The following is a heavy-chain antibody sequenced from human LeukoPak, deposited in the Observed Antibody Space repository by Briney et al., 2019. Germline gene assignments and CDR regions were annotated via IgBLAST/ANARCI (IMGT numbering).Heavy chain of an antibody. CDR3: ARHLDSLGGFDI. CDR2: IHYSGNT. D-gene: IGHD2-15*01. J-gene: IGHJ3*02. CDR1: GGSISGYY. Sequence: SETLSLTCTVSGGSISGYYWGWIRQPPGKGLEWIGYIHYSGNTNYNPSLKSRVTISVDTSENQFSLKLRSVTAADTAVYNCARHLDSLGGFDIWGQGTMVTVSS. V-gene: IGHV4-59*08.